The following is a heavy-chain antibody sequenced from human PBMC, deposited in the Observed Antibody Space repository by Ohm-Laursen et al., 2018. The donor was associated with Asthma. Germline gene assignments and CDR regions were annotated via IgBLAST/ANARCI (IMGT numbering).Heavy chain of an antibody. V-gene: IGHV3-48*02. CDR2: ISGGGDNI. CDR3: ARESRGYSYGYFDY. CDR1: GFTFSSFT. J-gene: IGHJ4*02. Sequence: SLRLSCAASGFTFSSFTMNWVRQAPGKGLECVSYISGGGDNIYYVDSVKGRFTISRDNARNSLHLQMNSLRDEDTAVYYCARESRGYSYGYFDYWGQGTLVTVSS. D-gene: IGHD5-18*01.